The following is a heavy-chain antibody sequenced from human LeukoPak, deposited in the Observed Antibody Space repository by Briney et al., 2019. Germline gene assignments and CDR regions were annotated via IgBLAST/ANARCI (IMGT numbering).Heavy chain of an antibody. V-gene: IGHV1-8*03. Sequence: ASVKVSCKASGYTFTSYDINWVRQATGQGLEWMGWMNPNSGNTGYAQKFQGRVTITRNTSISTAYMELSSLRSEDTAVYYCARGSTSCYLAECAFDIWGQGTMVTVSS. CDR3: ARGSTSCYLAECAFDI. J-gene: IGHJ3*02. CDR2: MNPNSGNT. D-gene: IGHD2-2*01. CDR1: GYTFTSYD.